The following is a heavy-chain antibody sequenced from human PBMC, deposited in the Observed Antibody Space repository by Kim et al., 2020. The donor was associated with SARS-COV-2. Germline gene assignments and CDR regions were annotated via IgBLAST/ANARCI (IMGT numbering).Heavy chain of an antibody. V-gene: IGHV1-18*01. J-gene: IGHJ5*01. Sequence: ASVKVSCKASGYSFTTYAISWVRQAPGQGLEWVAWISTYNGNTNYAQRFQGRITLTTDTSSNTVYMDLMGLRSDDTAMYYCARDHAAVRPVSGTFDYWR. D-gene: IGHD6-19*01. CDR2: ISTYNGNT. CDR3: ARDHAAVRPVSGTFDY. CDR1: GYSFTTYA.